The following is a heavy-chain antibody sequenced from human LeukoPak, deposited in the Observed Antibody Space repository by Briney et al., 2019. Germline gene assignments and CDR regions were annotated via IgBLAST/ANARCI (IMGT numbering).Heavy chain of an antibody. J-gene: IGHJ4*02. D-gene: IGHD2-2*01. Sequence: GGSLRLSCAASGFTFNYYALSWVRKAPGKGLQWVSAISGSGSSTYHADSVQGRFTTSRDNSKNTLYLHMVSLRAEDTAIYYCAKQRRALVVPSTLDYWGQGTLVTVSS. CDR3: AKQRRALVVPSTLDY. V-gene: IGHV3-23*01. CDR1: GFTFNYYA. CDR2: ISGSGSST.